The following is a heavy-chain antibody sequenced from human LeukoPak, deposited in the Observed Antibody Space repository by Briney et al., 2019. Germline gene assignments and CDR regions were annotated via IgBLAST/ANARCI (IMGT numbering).Heavy chain of an antibody. D-gene: IGHD2-2*01. CDR1: GGSINTYY. J-gene: IGHJ4*02. CDR2: IYYSGNT. CDR3: ARGGRYQNFDS. V-gene: IGHV4-59*01. Sequence: ETLSLTCTVSGGSINTYYWSWIRQPPGKGLEWIGYIYYSGNTNCNPPLQSRVTMSVDTSKNQFSLELNSVTAADTALYYCARGGRYQNFDSWGQGTLVTVSS.